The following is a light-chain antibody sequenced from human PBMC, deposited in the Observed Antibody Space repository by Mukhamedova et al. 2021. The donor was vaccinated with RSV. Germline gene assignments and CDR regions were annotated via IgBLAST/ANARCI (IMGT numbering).Light chain of an antibody. V-gene: IGKV3-15*01. CDR1: NN. J-gene: IGKJ1*01. CDR2: GAS. Sequence: NNLAWYQQKPGQAPRLLIYGASTRAAGVPARFSASGSGTAFTLTISSLQSEDIAVYYCQQYYNWFNTWTFGQGTKVEIK. CDR3: QQYYNWFNTWT.